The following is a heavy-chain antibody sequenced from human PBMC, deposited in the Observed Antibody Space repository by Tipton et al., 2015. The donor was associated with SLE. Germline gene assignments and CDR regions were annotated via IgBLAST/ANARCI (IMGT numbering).Heavy chain of an antibody. CDR3: ARHEFWGGALYFDR. CDR2: VNHSGST. D-gene: IGHD3-3*01. CDR1: GGSFSGYY. J-gene: IGHJ4*02. Sequence: GLVKPSETLSLTCAVYGGSFSGYYWRWIRQPPGKGLEWIGEVNHSGSTNYNPSLKNRVTISVDTSKNQFSLKLASVTAADTAMYYCARHEFWGGALYFDRWGQGTLATVSS. V-gene: IGHV4-34*01.